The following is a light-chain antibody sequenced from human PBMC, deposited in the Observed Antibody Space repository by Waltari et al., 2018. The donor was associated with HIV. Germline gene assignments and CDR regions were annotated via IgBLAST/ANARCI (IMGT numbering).Light chain of an antibody. CDR3: AAWDDSLSGPVV. CDR2: RNN. CDR1: SSHIGSNY. Sequence: QSVLTQPPSASGTPGQRVTISCSGSSSHIGSNYVYWYQQLPGTAPKLLIYRNNQRPSGVPDRFSGSKSGTSASLAISGLRSEDEADYYCAAWDDSLSGPVVFGGGTKLTVL. J-gene: IGLJ2*01. V-gene: IGLV1-47*01.